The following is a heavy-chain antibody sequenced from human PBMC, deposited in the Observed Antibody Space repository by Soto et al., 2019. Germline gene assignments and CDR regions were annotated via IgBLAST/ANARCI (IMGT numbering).Heavy chain of an antibody. D-gene: IGHD5-18*01. CDR2: IYYNGSA. Sequence: SETLSLPCTVSGGSISSSSYYWSWIRQPPGEGLEWIGYIYYNGSAYSNPSLMSRVTMSVDTSKNEFSLNLNSLTAADTAVYFSASGVSGYRYGAREVYWGQGTLVTVSS. CDR3: ASGVSGYRYGAREVY. CDR1: GGSISSSSYY. V-gene: IGHV4-30-4*01. J-gene: IGHJ4*02.